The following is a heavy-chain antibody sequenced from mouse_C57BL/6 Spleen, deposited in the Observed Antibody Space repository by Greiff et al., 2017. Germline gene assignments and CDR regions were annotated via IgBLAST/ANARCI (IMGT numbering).Heavy chain of an antibody. D-gene: IGHD1-1*01. CDR2: IDPEDGET. CDR3: AFTVVGRDFDV. V-gene: IGHV14-2*01. Sequence: EVMLVESGAELVKPGASVKLSCTASGFNIKDYYMHWVKQRTEQGLEWIGRIDPEDGETKYAPKFQGKATITADTSSNTAYLQLSSLTSEDTAVYYCAFTVVGRDFDVWGTGTTVTVSS. J-gene: IGHJ1*03. CDR1: GFNIKDYY.